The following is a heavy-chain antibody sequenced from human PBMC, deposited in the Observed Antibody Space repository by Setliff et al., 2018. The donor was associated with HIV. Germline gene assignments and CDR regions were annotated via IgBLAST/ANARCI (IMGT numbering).Heavy chain of an antibody. Sequence: GESLNISCAASGFTFSNAWMSWVRQAPGKGLEWVGRLKSTTEGGTADYAAPVKGRFTISRDDSKNTLYLQMNSLITEDTAVYYCTTYYFGSGTYGPTNWGQGTLVTVSS. V-gene: IGHV3-15*01. CDR2: LKSTTEGGTA. J-gene: IGHJ4*02. D-gene: IGHD3-10*01. CDR3: TTYYFGSGTYGPTN. CDR1: GFTFSNAW.